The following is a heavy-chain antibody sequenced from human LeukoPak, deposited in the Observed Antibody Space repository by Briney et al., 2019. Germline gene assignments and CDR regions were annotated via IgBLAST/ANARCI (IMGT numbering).Heavy chain of an antibody. CDR3: AKAGIAAAGTFLDY. CDR1: GFTFSDYY. V-gene: IGHV3-11*01. D-gene: IGHD6-13*01. CDR2: ISSSGISI. J-gene: IGHJ4*02. Sequence: PGGSLRLSCAASGFTFSDYYMSWIRQAPGKGLEWVSYISSSGISIYYADSVKGRFTISRDNAKNSLYLQMNSLRAEDMALYYCAKAGIAAAGTFLDYWGQGTLVTVSS.